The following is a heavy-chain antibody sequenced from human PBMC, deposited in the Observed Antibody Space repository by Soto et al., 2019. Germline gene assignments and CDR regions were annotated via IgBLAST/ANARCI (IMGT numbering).Heavy chain of an antibody. CDR3: ARVGYDFWSGYYNYFDY. D-gene: IGHD3-3*01. CDR1: GYTFTSYG. CDR2: ISAYNGNT. V-gene: IGHV1-18*04. Sequence: ASVKVSCKAYGYTFTSYGISWVRQAPGQGLEWMGWISAYNGNTNDAQKLQGRVTMTTDTSTSTAYMELRSLRSDGTAVYYCARVGYDFWSGYYNYFDYWGQGTLVTVSS. J-gene: IGHJ4*02.